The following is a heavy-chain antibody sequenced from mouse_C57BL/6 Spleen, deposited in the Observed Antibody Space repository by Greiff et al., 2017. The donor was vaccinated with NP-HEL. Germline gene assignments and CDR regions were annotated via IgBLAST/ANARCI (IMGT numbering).Heavy chain of an antibody. V-gene: IGHV1-26*01. CDR2: INPNNGGT. CDR1: GYTFTDYY. Sequence: VQLQQSGPELVKPGASVKISCKASGYTFTDYYMNWVKQSHGKSLEWIGDINPNNGGTSYNQKFKGKATLTVDKSSSTAYMELRSLTSEDSAVYYCARGGYYGSSRYWYFDVWGTGITVTVSS. D-gene: IGHD1-1*01. J-gene: IGHJ1*03. CDR3: ARGGYYGSSRYWYFDV.